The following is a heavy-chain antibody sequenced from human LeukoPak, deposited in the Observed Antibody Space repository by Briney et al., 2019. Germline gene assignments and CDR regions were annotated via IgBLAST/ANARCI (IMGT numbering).Heavy chain of an antibody. CDR2: ISYDGSNK. CDR1: GFTFSIYG. D-gene: IGHD3-22*01. Sequence: PGRSLRLSCAASGFTFSIYGMHWVRQAPGKGLEWVAVISYDGSNKYYADSVKGRFTISRDNSKNTLYLQMNSLRAEDTAVYYCAKDGQHYDRKPYYFDYWGQGTLVTVSS. CDR3: AKDGQHYDRKPYYFDY. J-gene: IGHJ4*02. V-gene: IGHV3-30*18.